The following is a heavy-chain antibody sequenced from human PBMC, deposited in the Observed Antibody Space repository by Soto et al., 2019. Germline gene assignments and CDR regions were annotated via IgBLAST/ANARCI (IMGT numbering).Heavy chain of an antibody. V-gene: IGHV4-34*01. D-gene: IGHD1-1*01. CDR1: GGSFSGYY. J-gene: IGHJ6*04. Sequence: QVQLQQWGAGLLKPSETLSLTCGVYGGSFSGYYWSWIRQPPGKGLEWIGEINHSGSTNYNPSLKSRVTISVDTSKRQFSLKVRSVTAADTAVYYCARRPTGTYGYYNHFYGMDVWGKGTTVTVSS. CDR3: ARRPTGTYGYYNHFYGMDV. CDR2: INHSGST.